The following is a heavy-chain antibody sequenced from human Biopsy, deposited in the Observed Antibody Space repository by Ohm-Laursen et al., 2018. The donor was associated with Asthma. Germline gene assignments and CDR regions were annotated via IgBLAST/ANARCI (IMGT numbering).Heavy chain of an antibody. CDR2: LIPVLGTP. Sequence: ASVKVSCKASGDSFSNYAISWVRQAPGQGLEWMGGLIPVLGTPDHAQMFEGRVTITADESTSTAYMELSSLSSEDTAVYYCARNTWINVMSGGVGAFDLWGHGTRVTVSS. CDR1: GDSFSNYA. V-gene: IGHV1-69*13. CDR3: ARNTWINVMSGGVGAFDL. J-gene: IGHJ3*01. D-gene: IGHD3-16*01.